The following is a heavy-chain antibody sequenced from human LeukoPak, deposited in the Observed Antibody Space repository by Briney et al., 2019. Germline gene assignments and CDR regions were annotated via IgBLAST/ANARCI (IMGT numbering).Heavy chain of an antibody. Sequence: GGSLRLSCAASGFTFSSYWMSWVRQVPGRGLEWVANIKEDGSEKHFVDSVKGRFTISRDNAKNSLYLQMNSLRAEDTAVYYCARDRWGYGMDVWGQGTRVIVSS. V-gene: IGHV3-7*01. J-gene: IGHJ6*02. CDR1: GFTFSSYW. CDR2: IKEDGSEK. CDR3: ARDRWGYGMDV. D-gene: IGHD3-16*01.